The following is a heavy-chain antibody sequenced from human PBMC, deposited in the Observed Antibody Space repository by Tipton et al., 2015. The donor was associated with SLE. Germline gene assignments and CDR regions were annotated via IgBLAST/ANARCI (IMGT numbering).Heavy chain of an antibody. CDR2: ISHSGNI. J-gene: IGHJ3*02. Sequence: LRLSCSVSGFSISSGYFWGWIRQSPEKGLEWIGSISHSGNIYYNPSLKSRVSMSIGTSKNQLSLELNSMTAADTAVYYCARGVAHYYDSGSFDIWGQGTMVTVSS. CDR1: GFSISSGYF. D-gene: IGHD3-22*01. V-gene: IGHV4-38-2*02. CDR3: ARGVAHYYDSGSFDI.